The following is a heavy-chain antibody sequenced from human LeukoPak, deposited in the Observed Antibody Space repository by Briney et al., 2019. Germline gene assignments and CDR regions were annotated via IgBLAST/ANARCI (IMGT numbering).Heavy chain of an antibody. CDR3: ARGVTPYCGGDCYRFRAWFDP. CDR2: INAGNGDT. V-gene: IGHV1-3*01. CDR1: GYTFSDYA. J-gene: IGHJ5*02. Sequence: ASVKVSCKASGYTFSDYAMHWVRQAPGQRLEWMGWINAGNGDTKYSQKFQGRVTITWDTSTSTAYMELSSLRSEDTAVYYCARGVTPYCGGDCYRFRAWFDPWGQGTLVTVSS. D-gene: IGHD2-21*02.